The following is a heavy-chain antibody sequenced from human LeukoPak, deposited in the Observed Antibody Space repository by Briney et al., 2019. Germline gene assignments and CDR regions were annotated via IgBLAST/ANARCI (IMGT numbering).Heavy chain of an antibody. CDR3: ARSEFGVVTSFAY. CDR2: IYYSGST. D-gene: IGHD3-3*01. V-gene: IGHV4-31*03. Sequence: SETLSLTCTVSGGSISSGGYYWSWIRQHPRKGLEWIGYIYYSGSTYYNPSLKSRVTISVDTSKNQFSLKLSSVTAADTAVYYCARSEFGVVTSFAYWGQGTLVTVSS. CDR1: GGSISSGGYY. J-gene: IGHJ4*02.